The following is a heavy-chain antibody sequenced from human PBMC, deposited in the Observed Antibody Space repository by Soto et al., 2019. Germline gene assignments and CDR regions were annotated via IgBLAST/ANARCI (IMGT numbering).Heavy chain of an antibody. CDR3: ERVRRIGMSGSPGDS. J-gene: IGHJ4*02. CDR1: GCAISSGFY. V-gene: IGHV4-38-2*02. CDR2: IYFTGTT. Sequence: ESLCGAGYVSGCAISSGFYWAWIRQPPGKRLEWIVNIYFTGTTSYNPSLKTRVTMSVDTSKNQFSLLLSSVTAADTAVFYCERVRRIGMSGSPGDSWGQGTQVTVSS. D-gene: IGHD3-10*01.